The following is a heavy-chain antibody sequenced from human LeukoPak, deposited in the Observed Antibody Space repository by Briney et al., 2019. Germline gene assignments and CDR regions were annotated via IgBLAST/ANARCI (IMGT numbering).Heavy chain of an antibody. J-gene: IGHJ4*02. CDR3: VRDFRSADY. CDR2: ICPDGTGI. Sequence: GGSLRLSCAASGFVFSFYCMHWVRQAPGKGPMWVSRICPDGTGISYADSVKARFTTSRDNAKNTVYLQMNSLREEDTAVYYCVRDFRSADYWGQGTLVTVSS. CDR1: GFVFSFYC. V-gene: IGHV3-74*01.